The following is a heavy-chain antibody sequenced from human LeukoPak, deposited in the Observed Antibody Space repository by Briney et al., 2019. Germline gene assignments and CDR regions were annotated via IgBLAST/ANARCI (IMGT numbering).Heavy chain of an antibody. CDR2: ISGSGGST. V-gene: IGHV3-23*01. D-gene: IGHD6-13*01. J-gene: IGHJ4*02. CDR1: GFTFSSYA. Sequence: GGSLRLSCAASGFTFSSYAMSWVRQAPGKGLEWVSAISGSGGSTYYADSVKGRFTISRDNSKNTLYLQMNSLRAEDTAVYYCARDPVAAAGTGPFDYWGQGTLVTVSS. CDR3: ARDPVAAAGTGPFDY.